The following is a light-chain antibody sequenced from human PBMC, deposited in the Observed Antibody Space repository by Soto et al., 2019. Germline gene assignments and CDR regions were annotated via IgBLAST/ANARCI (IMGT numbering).Light chain of an antibody. CDR1: QSIITW. CDR3: QQHNSYSPLN. V-gene: IGKV1-5*03. CDR2: KAS. Sequence: DIQMTQSLSTLPASVVDRVNITFRSNQSIITWLAWYQQTPGKAPNLLIYKASRLETGVPSRFSGSGSGTENTLTISFLQPDDFATYYCQQHNSYSPLNFGGGTKVDIK. J-gene: IGKJ4*01.